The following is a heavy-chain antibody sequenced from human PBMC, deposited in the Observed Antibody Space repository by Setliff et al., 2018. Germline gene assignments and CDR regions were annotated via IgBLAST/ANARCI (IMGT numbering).Heavy chain of an antibody. D-gene: IGHD3-16*01. CDR2: IYSSGST. CDR3: ARTSYDDIRGYYLHY. CDR1: GDSMSFSY. V-gene: IGHV4-4*09. Sequence: SETLSLTCSVSGDSMSFSYWSWIRQPPGKGLEWIGYIYSSGSTYYNPSLKSRVSISVDTSKNQFSLKLNSVTAADTAVYYCARTSYDDIRGYYLHYWGQGTLVTVSS. J-gene: IGHJ4*01.